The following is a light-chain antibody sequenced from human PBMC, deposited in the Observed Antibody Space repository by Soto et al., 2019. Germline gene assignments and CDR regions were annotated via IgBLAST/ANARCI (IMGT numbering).Light chain of an antibody. Sequence: QSALTQPASVSGSPGQSITISCTGNSSDVGGYNYVSWYQPHPGKAPKLMIYEVSNRPPGVSNRFSGTKSGNTASLTISGLQAEDDADYYCSSYTSSSIDYVFGTRSKLTVL. CDR2: EVS. CDR3: SSYTSSSIDYV. J-gene: IGLJ1*01. CDR1: SSDVGGYNY. V-gene: IGLV2-14*01.